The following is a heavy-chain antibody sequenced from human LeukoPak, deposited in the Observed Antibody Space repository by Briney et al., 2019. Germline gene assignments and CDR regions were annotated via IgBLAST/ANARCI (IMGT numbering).Heavy chain of an antibody. CDR2: ISSSSSYI. CDR3: ARAPARYGMDV. J-gene: IGHJ6*02. V-gene: IGHV3-21*01. Sequence: PGGSLRLSCAASGFTFSSYSMNWVRQAPGKGLEWVSSISSSSSYIYYADSVKGRFTISRDDAKNSLYLQMNSLRAEDTAVYYCARAPARYGMDVWGQGTTVTVSS. D-gene: IGHD2-2*01. CDR1: GFTFSSYS.